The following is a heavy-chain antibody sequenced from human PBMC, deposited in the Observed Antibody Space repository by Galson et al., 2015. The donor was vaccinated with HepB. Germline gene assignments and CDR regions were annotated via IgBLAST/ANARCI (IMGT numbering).Heavy chain of an antibody. CDR2: IKGKTDSTTT. J-gene: IGHJ6*02. V-gene: IGHV3-15*01. Sequence: SLRLSCAASGFTFSNAGMSWVRQAPGKGLEWVGRIKGKTDSTTTDYVAPVKGRFTISRDDSKNTLYLQMNSVKTEDTAVYYYTTDLLLDVWGQGTTVTVSS. D-gene: IGHD2-15*01. CDR1: GFTFSNAG. CDR3: TTDLLLDV.